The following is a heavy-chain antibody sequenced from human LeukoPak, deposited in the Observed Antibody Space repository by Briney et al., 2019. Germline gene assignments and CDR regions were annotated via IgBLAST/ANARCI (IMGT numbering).Heavy chain of an antibody. CDR3: ARGTRVGTQGTFDY. Sequence: GGSLRLSCAASGFTFSSYSMNWVRQAPGKGVEWVSSISSSSSYIYYADSVKGRFTISRDNAKNSLYLQMNSLRAEDTAVYYCARGTRVGTQGTFDYWGQGTLVTVSS. CDR1: GFTFSSYS. CDR2: ISSSSSYI. D-gene: IGHD1-7*01. V-gene: IGHV3-21*01. J-gene: IGHJ4*02.